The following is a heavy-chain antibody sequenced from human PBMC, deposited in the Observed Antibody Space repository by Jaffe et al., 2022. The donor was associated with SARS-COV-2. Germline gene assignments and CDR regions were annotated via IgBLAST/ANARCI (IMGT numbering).Heavy chain of an antibody. CDR1: GGPLSAYY. J-gene: IGHJ4*02. CDR3: ALFSSGWGYFDY. CDR2: INHSGTT. Sequence: QVQLQQWGAGLLKPSETLSLTCADFGGPLSAYYWSWIRQFPGKGLEWIGEINHSGTTSYSPSLKSRVTISIDTSKKQSSLRLSSVTAADTAIYYCALFSSGWGYFDYWGQGTLVTVSS. D-gene: IGHD6-19*01. V-gene: IGHV4-34*01.